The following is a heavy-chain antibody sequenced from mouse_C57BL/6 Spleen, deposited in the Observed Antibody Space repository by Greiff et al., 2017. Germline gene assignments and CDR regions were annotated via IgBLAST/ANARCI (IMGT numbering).Heavy chain of an antibody. J-gene: IGHJ4*01. Sequence: ESGPGLVKPSQSLSLTCSVTGYSITSGYYWNWIRQFPGNKLEWMGYISYDGSNNYNPSLKNRISITRDTSKNQFFLKLNSVTTEDTATYYCARDLDYAYAMDYWGQGTSVTVSS. D-gene: IGHD2-4*01. V-gene: IGHV3-6*01. CDR1: GYSITSGYY. CDR2: ISYDGSN. CDR3: ARDLDYAYAMDY.